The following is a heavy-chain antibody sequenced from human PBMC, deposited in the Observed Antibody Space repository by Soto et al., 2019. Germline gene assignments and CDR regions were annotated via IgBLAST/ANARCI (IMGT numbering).Heavy chain of an antibody. CDR1: GYIFSSHC. D-gene: IGHD4-17*01. J-gene: IGHJ4*02. CDR2: INPGGGRT. CDR3: ARVGDYGDYFDY. V-gene: IGHV1-46*01. Sequence: ASVKVSCKASGYIFSSHCIYWVRQAPGQGLQWMGIINPGGGRTAYAQKFQGRVTLTRDMSTSTVYMELTSLTYDDTAVYYCARVGDYGDYFDYWGQGTLVTVSS.